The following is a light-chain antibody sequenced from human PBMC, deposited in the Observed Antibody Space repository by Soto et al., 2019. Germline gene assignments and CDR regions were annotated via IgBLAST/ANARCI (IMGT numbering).Light chain of an antibody. Sequence: EIVMTQSPATLSVSPGERATLSCRASQSVSSNLAWYQQKPGQAPRLLISGASTRATGIPARFSGSGSGTEFTLTISSLQSEDFAVYYCQQYNNWLYWTFGQGTKVEIK. J-gene: IGKJ1*01. CDR3: QQYNNWLYWT. CDR2: GAS. CDR1: QSVSSN. V-gene: IGKV3-15*01.